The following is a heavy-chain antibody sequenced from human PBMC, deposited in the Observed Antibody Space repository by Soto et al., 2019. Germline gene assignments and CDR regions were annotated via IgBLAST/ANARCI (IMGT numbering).Heavy chain of an antibody. CDR3: ARGGTVYGTPSSYGMDV. Sequence: SETLSLTCAVSGGSISSGDYSWSWMRQPPGKGLEWIGYIYHSGSTYYNPSLKRRLTISVDRSKNQFSLKLSSVTAADAAVYYCARGGTVYGTPSSYGMDVWGQGTMVTVS. CDR1: GGSISSGDYS. CDR2: IYHSGST. J-gene: IGHJ6*02. V-gene: IGHV4-30-2*01. D-gene: IGHD6-19*01.